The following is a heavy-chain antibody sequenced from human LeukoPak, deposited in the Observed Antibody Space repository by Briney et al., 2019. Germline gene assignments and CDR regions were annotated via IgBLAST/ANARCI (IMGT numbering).Heavy chain of an antibody. Sequence: SETLSLTCTVSGGSISSYYWSWIRQPPGKGLEWIGNIYDSGSTNYNPSLKSRVTISVDTSKNRCSLKLSSVTAADTAVYYCARQSISGSSLSYFDYWGQGTLVNVSS. CDR3: ARQSISGSSLSYFDY. CDR2: IYDSGST. V-gene: IGHV4-59*01. J-gene: IGHJ4*02. CDR1: GGSISSYY. D-gene: IGHD3-22*01.